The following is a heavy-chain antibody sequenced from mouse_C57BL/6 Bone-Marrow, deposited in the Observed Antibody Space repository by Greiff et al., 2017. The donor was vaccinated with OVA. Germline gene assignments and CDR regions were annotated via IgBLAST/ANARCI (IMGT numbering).Heavy chain of an antibody. J-gene: IGHJ2*01. D-gene: IGHD2-4*01. V-gene: IGHV5-17*01. CDR2: ISSGSSTI. CDR3: ARGRYDYGCYFDY. CDR1: GFTFSDYG. Sequence: EVKVEESGGGLVKPGGSLKLSCAASGFTFSDYGMHWVRQAPEKGLEWVAYISSGSSTIYYADTVKGRFTISRDNAKNTLFLQMTSLRSEDTAMYYCARGRYDYGCYFDYWGQGTTLTVSS.